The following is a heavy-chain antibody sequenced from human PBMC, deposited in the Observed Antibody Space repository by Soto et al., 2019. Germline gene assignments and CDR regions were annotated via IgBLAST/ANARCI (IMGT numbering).Heavy chain of an antibody. V-gene: IGHV1-3*01. Sequence: QVQLVQSGAEAKKPGAPVRVSCKTSGYIFTNYAVHWVRQAPGQRLEWMGWINAGTGDTKYSQKFQGRVTLTRESSATTAYMELSSLTSEDTALYYCARGSASDWPPDYWVQGTLVTVSS. J-gene: IGHJ4*02. CDR2: INAGTGDT. D-gene: IGHD2-2*01. CDR3: ARGSASDWPPDY. CDR1: GYIFTNYA.